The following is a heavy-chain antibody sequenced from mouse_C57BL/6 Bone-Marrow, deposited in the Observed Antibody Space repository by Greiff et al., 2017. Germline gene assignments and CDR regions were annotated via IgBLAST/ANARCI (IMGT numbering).Heavy chain of an antibody. CDR1: GYTFTSYW. J-gene: IGHJ1*03. D-gene: IGHD2-3*01. Sequence: QVQLQQPGAELVKPGASVKLSCKASGYTFTSYWMQWVKQRPGQGLEWIGEIDPSDSYTNYNQKFKGKATLTVDTSSSTAYMQLSSLTSEDSAVYYCAVYVGYSYWYFDVWGTGTTVTVSS. CDR3: AVYVGYSYWYFDV. V-gene: IGHV1-50*01. CDR2: IDPSDSYT.